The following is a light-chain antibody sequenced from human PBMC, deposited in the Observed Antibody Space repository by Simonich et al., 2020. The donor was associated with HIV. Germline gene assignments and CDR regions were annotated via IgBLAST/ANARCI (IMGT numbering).Light chain of an antibody. CDR2: AAS. V-gene: IGKV1-6*01. Sequence: IQMTQSPSSLSASVGDRVTITCRASHDISNSLAWYQQKAGKAPKLLIYAASSLQSGVPSRFSGSGSGTDFTLTISSLQPEDFATYYCLQDYNYPRTFGRGTKVDIK. CDR1: HDISNS. J-gene: IGKJ1*01. CDR3: LQDYNYPRT.